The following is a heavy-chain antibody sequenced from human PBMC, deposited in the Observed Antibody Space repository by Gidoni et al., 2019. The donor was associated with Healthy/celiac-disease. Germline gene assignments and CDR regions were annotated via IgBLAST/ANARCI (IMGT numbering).Heavy chain of an antibody. CDR1: GGSISSSRYY. Sequence: QLQLQESGPGLVKPSETLSLTCTVSGGSISSSRYYWGWIRQPPGKGLEWIGSIYYSGSTYYNPSLKSRVTISVDTSKNQFSLKLSSVTAADTAVYYCARLLVSGEYYYYGMDVWGQGTTVTVSS. CDR2: IYYSGST. V-gene: IGHV4-39*01. J-gene: IGHJ6*02. D-gene: IGHD3-10*01. CDR3: ARLLVSGEYYYYGMDV.